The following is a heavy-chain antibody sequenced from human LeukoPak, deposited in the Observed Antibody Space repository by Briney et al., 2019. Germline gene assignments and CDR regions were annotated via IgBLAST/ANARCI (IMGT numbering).Heavy chain of an antibody. CDR1: GFTVSSDY. D-gene: IGHD5-18*01. Sequence: GGSLRLSCAASGFTVSSDYMSWVRQAPGKGLGWVSVIYSGGSTYYADYVKGRFTISRDNSKNTLYLQMNSLRAEDTAVYYCARDGYSYGYGDYWGQGTLVTVSS. CDR2: IYSGGST. J-gene: IGHJ4*02. V-gene: IGHV3-53*01. CDR3: ARDGYSYGYGDY.